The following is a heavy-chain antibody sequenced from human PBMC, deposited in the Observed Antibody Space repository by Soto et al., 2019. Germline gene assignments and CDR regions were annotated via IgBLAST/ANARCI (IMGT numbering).Heavy chain of an antibody. CDR3: ARVLRYFDTPYGMDV. V-gene: IGHV3-23*01. J-gene: IGHJ6*02. CDR1: GFTFSNHA. CDR2: IGGSGRNT. D-gene: IGHD3-9*01. Sequence: EVQLLESGEGLVQPGGSLKLSCAASGFTFSNHAMSWVRQAPGKGLEWVSGIGGSGRNTYYADSVKGRFTISRDNSQNTLFLQMNSLRAEDTAEYYCARVLRYFDTPYGMDVCGQGTTVSVSS.